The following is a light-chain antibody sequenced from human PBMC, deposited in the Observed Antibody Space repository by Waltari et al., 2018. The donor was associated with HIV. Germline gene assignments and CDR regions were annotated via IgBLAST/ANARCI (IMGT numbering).Light chain of an antibody. CDR3: SSYTITNTWV. J-gene: IGLJ3*02. V-gene: IGLV2-14*01. Sequence: QSALAQPASMSGSPGQSVTISCAGSHSDIGTFDFVSWYQQLPGKAPKLPIYRVTFRPSGVPSRFSASKSANTASLTISDLQTEDEAHYYCSSYTITNTWVFGGGTLLTVL. CDR2: RVT. CDR1: HSDIGTFDF.